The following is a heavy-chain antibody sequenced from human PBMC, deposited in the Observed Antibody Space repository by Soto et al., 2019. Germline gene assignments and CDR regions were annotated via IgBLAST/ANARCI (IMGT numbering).Heavy chain of an antibody. CDR3: ARGVGSGSYYNQYNWFDP. J-gene: IGHJ5*02. V-gene: IGHV4-30-2*01. Sequence: PSETLSLTCAVSGLSISSGGYSWSWIRQPPGKGLEWIGYIYHSGSTYYNPSLKSRVTISVDRSKNQFSLKLSSVTAADTAVYYCARGVGSGSYYNQYNWFDPWGQGTLVTVSS. D-gene: IGHD3-10*01. CDR1: GLSISSGGYS. CDR2: IYHSGST.